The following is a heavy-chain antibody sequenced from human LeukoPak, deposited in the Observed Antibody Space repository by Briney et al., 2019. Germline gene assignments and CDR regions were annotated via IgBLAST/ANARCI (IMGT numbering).Heavy chain of an antibody. Sequence: PSETLSLTCTVSGGSISSYYWSWIRQPPGKGLEWIGYIYYSESTNYNPSLKSRVTISVDTSKNQFSLKLSSVTAADTAVYYCARDNSELWIDYWGQGTPVTVSS. V-gene: IGHV4-59*01. CDR2: IYYSEST. J-gene: IGHJ4*02. CDR1: GGSISSYY. CDR3: ARDNSELWIDY. D-gene: IGHD1-7*01.